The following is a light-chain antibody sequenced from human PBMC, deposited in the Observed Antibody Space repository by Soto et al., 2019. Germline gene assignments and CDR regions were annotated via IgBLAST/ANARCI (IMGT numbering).Light chain of an antibody. Sequence: QSALTQPRSVSGSPGQSVTISCTGTSSDVGGYYFVSWYQQHPGKAPRLVIYDVTRRPSGVPDRFSGSKSDNTASLAISGLQAEDEDEYYCCSYAGSTRVFGAGTKVTVL. CDR3: CSYAGSTRV. V-gene: IGLV2-11*01. CDR2: DVT. J-gene: IGLJ1*01. CDR1: SSDVGGYYF.